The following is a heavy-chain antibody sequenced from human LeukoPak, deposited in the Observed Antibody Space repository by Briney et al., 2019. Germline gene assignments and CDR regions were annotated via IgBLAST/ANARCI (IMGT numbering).Heavy chain of an antibody. CDR3: ARGYYYDSSGYISR. V-gene: IGHV3-7*01. D-gene: IGHD3-22*01. J-gene: IGHJ4*02. Sequence: GGSLRLSCAASGFTFSRYWMSWVRQAPGKGLEWVANIKQDGSQKSYVDSVKGRFTISRDNAKNSLYLQMNSLRAEDTAVYYCARGYYYDSSGYISRWGQGTLVTVSS. CDR2: IKQDGSQK. CDR1: GFTFSRYW.